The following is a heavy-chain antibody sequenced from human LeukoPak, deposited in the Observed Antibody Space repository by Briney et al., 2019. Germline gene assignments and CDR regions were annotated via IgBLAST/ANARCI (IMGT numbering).Heavy chain of an antibody. Sequence: GGSLRLSCAASGFTFTNYAMSWVRQTPGKGLEWVAATVGSRPDTYHADSVKGRLTVSRDNSRNTLYLQMNSLRAEDTAVYYCARDYVSGSFGPWGQGTLVTVSS. CDR3: ARDYVSGSFGP. V-gene: IGHV3-23*01. CDR1: GFTFTNYA. J-gene: IGHJ5*02. D-gene: IGHD3-10*01. CDR2: TVGSRPDT.